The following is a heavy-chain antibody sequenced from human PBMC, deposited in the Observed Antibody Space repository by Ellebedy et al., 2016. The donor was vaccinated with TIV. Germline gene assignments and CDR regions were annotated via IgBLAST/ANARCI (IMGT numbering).Heavy chain of an antibody. CDR1: GFTVSSNS. CDR2: IYSDGRT. D-gene: IGHD4-23*01. CDR3: SRDAAGNGGKLDY. Sequence: PGGSLRLSCAASGFTVSSNSMRWVRQAPGKGLEWVSVIYSDGRTYYADSVKGRFTIPRDSSKNTLYRQMNSLKAEDTAVYYSSRDAAGNGGKLDYWGQGALVTVSS. J-gene: IGHJ4*02. V-gene: IGHV3-53*01.